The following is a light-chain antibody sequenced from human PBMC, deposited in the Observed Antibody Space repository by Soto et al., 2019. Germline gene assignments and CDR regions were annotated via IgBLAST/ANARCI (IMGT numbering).Light chain of an antibody. CDR1: ESVGNW. CDR3: QQANSFPLS. CDR2: AAT. V-gene: IGKV1D-12*01. Sequence: DIQMTQSPSSLSASAGDRITITCRAHESVGNWLAWYQQKPGKAPKLLIYAATTLQSGVPSRFSGSRSGTVFSLTVSSLQPEDFATYYCQQANSFPLSFGGGTKVDIK. J-gene: IGKJ4*01.